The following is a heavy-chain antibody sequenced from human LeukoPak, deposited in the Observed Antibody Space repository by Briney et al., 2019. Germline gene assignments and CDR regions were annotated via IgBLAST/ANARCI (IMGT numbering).Heavy chain of an antibody. CDR3: AREGSFYCSGGSCYSGFDY. J-gene: IGHJ4*02. CDR2: TYYRSKWYN. Sequence: RSQTLSLTCAISGDSVSSNSAAWNWIRQSPSRGLEWLGRTYYRSKWYNDYAVSVKSRITINPDTSKNQFSLQLNSVTPEDTAVYYCAREGSFYCSGGSCYSGFDYWGQGTLVTVSS. D-gene: IGHD2-15*01. CDR1: GDSVSSNSAA. V-gene: IGHV6-1*01.